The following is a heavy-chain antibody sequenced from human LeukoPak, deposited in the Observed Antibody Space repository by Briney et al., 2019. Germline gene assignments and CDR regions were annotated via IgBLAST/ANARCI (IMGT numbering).Heavy chain of an antibody. J-gene: IGHJ4*02. V-gene: IGHV3-30*18. CDR1: GFTFSSYG. D-gene: IGHD6-13*01. Sequence: PGGSLRLSCAASGFTFSSYGMHWVRQAPGKGLEWVAVISYDGSNKYCADSVKGRFTISRDNSKNTLYLQMNSLRAEDTAVYYCAKEYYSSSWYFDYWGQGTLVTVSS. CDR2: ISYDGSNK. CDR3: AKEYYSSSWYFDY.